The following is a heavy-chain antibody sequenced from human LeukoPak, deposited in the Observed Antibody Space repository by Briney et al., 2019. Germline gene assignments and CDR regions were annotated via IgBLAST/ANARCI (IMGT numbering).Heavy chain of an antibody. J-gene: IGHJ4*02. D-gene: IGHD3-10*01. Sequence: KPSETLSLTCTVSGGSISSSSYYWGWIRQPPGKGLEWIGSIYYSGSTYYNPSLKSRVTISVDTSKNQFSLKLSSVTAADTAVYYRFGLLGSFFDYWGQGTLVTVSS. CDR3: FGLLGSFFDY. CDR1: GGSISSSSYY. CDR2: IYYSGST. V-gene: IGHV4-39*01.